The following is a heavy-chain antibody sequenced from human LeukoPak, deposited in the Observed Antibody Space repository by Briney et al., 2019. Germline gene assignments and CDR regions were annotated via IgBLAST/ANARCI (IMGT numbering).Heavy chain of an antibody. CDR1: GFTFSTYA. J-gene: IGHJ4*02. CDR3: AKDRPNYYDSSGHYYRRDGDY. CDR2: TSGSGSIT. Sequence: GGXLRLSCAASGFTFSTYAMSWVRQAPGKGLEGVSSTSGSGSITYYAGSVKGRVTIYRDNSKNTLYLQMNSLRVEDTAVYYCAKDRPNYYDSSGHYYRRDGDYWGQGTLVTVSS. D-gene: IGHD3-22*01. V-gene: IGHV3-23*01.